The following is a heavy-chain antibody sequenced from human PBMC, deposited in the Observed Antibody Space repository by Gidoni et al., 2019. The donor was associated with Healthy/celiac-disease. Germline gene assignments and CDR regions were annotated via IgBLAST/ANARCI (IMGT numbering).Heavy chain of an antibody. CDR3: TRRDTGGFNY. Sequence: EVQLVESGGGLVQPGGSLKLSCAASGFTFSGSAMHWVRQASGKGLEWFGRIRSKANSYATAYAASVKGRFTISRDDSKNTAYLQMNSLKTEDTAVYYCTRRDTGGFNYWGQGTLVTVSS. V-gene: IGHV3-73*02. CDR1: GFTFSGSA. D-gene: IGHD7-27*01. CDR2: IRSKANSYAT. J-gene: IGHJ4*02.